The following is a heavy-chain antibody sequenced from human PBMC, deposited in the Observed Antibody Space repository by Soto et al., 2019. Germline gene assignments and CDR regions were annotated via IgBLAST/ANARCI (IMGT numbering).Heavy chain of an antibody. CDR3: ARGAHGSGYGVY. Sequence: QVQLVQSGTEVQKPGASVKVSCKTSGYTFTTYGIHWVRQAPGQGLEWMGWISGYNGNTNYAQKFQDRFTMTTDTSRSIGYMELRSPTFEDTAVYYCARGAHGSGYGVYWGQGTLVTVSS. D-gene: IGHD3-3*01. CDR1: GYTFTTYG. J-gene: IGHJ4*02. V-gene: IGHV1-18*01. CDR2: ISGYNGNT.